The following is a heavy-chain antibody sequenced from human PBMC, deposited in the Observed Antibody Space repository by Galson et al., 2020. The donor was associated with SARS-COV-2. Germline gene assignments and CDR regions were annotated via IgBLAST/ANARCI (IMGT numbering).Heavy chain of an antibody. J-gene: IGHJ4*02. D-gene: IGHD1-26*01. CDR1: GGTFSSYN. CDR3: ATGPSGRYEF. CDR2: YIPVVGRQ. Sequence: SVKVSCHASGGTFSSYNVSWVRQAPGQGHEWMGRYIPVVGRQSHAQKFQGRVTITADKITNTVYLQLSSLRSEDTAVFFCATGPSGRYEFWGQGTLVTVSS. V-gene: IGHV1-69*08.